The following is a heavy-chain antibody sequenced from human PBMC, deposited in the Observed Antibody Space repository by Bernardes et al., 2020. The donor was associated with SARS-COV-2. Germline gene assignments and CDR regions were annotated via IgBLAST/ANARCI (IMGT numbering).Heavy chain of an antibody. V-gene: IGHV1-18*04. D-gene: IGHD2-2*01. CDR3: ARDRSIVVVPAAAAYYYYGMDV. J-gene: IGHJ6*02. CDR2: ISAYNGNT. CDR1: DYTFTSYG. Sequence: ASVKVSCKASDYTFTSYGISWVRQAPGQGLEWMGWISAYNGNTNYAQKLQGRVTMTTDTSTSTAYMELRSLRSDDTAVYYCARDRSIVVVPAAAAYYYYGMDVWGQGTTVTVSS.